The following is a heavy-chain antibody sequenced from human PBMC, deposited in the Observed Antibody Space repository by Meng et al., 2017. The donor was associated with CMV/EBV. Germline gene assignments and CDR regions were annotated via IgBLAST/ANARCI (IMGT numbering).Heavy chain of an antibody. D-gene: IGHD3-16*01. CDR1: CYTFTSYG. CDR2: ISAYNDNT. CDR3: ARVGGGNWFDP. V-gene: IGHV1-18*04. J-gene: IGHJ5*02. Sequence: QGLHVQGGAYVNMPAASGKVSRKAPCYTFTSYGISWVRQAPGQGLEWMGWISAYNDNTNYAQKLQGRVTMTTDTSTSTAYMGLRSLRSDDTAVYYCARVGGGNWFDPWGQGTLVTVSS.